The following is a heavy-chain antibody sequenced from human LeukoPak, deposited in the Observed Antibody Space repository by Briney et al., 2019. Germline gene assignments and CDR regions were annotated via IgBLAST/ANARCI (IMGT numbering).Heavy chain of an antibody. Sequence: SGTLSITCAVSGGSISSSNWWSWVRQPPGKGLEWIGEIYHSGSTNYNPSLKSRVTMSVDTSKNQFSLKLTSVTAADTAVYYCARGLTSYYDILARPAENWFDPWGQGTLVTVSS. D-gene: IGHD3-9*01. CDR2: IYHSGST. J-gene: IGHJ5*02. CDR1: GGSISSSNW. V-gene: IGHV4-4*02. CDR3: ARGLTSYYDILARPAENWFDP.